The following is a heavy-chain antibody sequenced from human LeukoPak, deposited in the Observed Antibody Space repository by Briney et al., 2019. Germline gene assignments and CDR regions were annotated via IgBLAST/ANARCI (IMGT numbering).Heavy chain of an antibody. CDR2: ISSSSSYI. V-gene: IGHV3-21*01. D-gene: IGHD5-24*01. CDR3: ARETPRRGETRDGYR. Sequence: GGSLRLSCAASGFTFSSYSMHWVRQAPGKGLEWVSSISSSSSYIYYADSVKGRFTISRDNAKNSLYLQMNSLRAEDTAVYYCARETPRRGETRDGYRWGQGTLVTVSS. J-gene: IGHJ4*02. CDR1: GFTFSSYS.